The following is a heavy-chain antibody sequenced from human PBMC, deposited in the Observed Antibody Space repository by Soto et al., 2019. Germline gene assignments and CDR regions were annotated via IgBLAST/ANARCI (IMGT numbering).Heavy chain of an antibody. J-gene: IGHJ4*01. V-gene: IGHV3-33*01. CDR1: GFTFSSYG. CDR3: ARDRYSSGWYDLDY. CDR2: IWYDGSNK. Sequence: QVQLVESGGGVVQPGRSLRLSCAASGFTFSSYGMHWVRQAPGKGLEWVAVIWYDGSNKYYADSVKGRFTISRDNSKNTLYLQMISLRVEDTAVYYCARDRYSSGWYDLDYWGHGTLVTVSS. D-gene: IGHD6-19*01.